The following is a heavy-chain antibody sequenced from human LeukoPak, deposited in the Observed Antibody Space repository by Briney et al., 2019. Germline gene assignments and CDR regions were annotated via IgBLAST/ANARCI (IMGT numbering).Heavy chain of an antibody. CDR1: GFTVSSNY. D-gene: IGHD3-10*02. J-gene: IGHJ4*02. V-gene: IGHV3-53*01. Sequence: GGSLRLSCAASGFTVSSNYMSWVRQAPGKGLEWVSVIYSGGSTYYADSVKGRFTISRDNSKNTLYLQMNSLRAEDTAVYYCAGHYYVSYFDYWGQGTLVTVSS. CDR3: AGHYYVSYFDY. CDR2: IYSGGST.